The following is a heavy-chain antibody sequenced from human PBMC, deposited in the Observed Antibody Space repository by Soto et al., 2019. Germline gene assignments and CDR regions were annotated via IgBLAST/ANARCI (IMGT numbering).Heavy chain of an antibody. V-gene: IGHV4-4*02. CDR2: IYHSGSS. CDR1: VGSISIGNW. D-gene: IGHD2-15*01. CDR3: ASTSSSMVGTACFHY. Sequence: PSETLCLTCAFSVGSISIGNWSSWFRQPPEKGLEWIGQIYHSGSSNYNPSLKSRVTISVDKSKKQFSLKLSSVTAADAAVYYCASTSSSMVGTACFHYWGQGTMVTVYS. J-gene: IGHJ4*02.